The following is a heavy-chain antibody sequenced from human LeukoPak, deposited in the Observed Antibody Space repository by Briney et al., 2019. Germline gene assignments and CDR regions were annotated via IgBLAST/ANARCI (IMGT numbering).Heavy chain of an antibody. V-gene: IGHV4-34*01. J-gene: IGHJ3*02. Sequence: SETLSLTCAVYGGSFSGYYWSWIRQPPGKGLEWIAEINHSGSTNYNPSLKSRVTISVDTSKNQFSLKLSSVTAADTAVYYCARVAPYIVVVVAATRVGAFDIWGQGTMVTVSS. D-gene: IGHD2-15*01. CDR3: ARVAPYIVVVVAATRVGAFDI. CDR1: GGSFSGYY. CDR2: INHSGST.